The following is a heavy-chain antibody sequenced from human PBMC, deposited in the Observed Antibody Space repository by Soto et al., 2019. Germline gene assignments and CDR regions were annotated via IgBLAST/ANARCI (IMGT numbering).Heavy chain of an antibody. CDR2: ISYDGSNK. V-gene: IGHV3-30*18. J-gene: IGHJ4*02. CDR3: AKDVFIYGSRSNGYFDY. CDR1: GFTFSSYG. Sequence: GGSLRLSCAASGFTFSSYGMHWVRQAPGKGLEWVAVISYDGSNKYYADSVKGRFTISRDNSKNTLYLQMNSLRAEDTAVYYCAKDVFIYGSRSNGYFDYWGQGTLVTVSS. D-gene: IGHD3-10*01.